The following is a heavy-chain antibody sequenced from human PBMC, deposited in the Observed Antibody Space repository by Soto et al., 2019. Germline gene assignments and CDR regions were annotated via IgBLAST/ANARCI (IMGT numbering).Heavy chain of an antibody. CDR3: ARERLRMDYYYGMDV. V-gene: IGHV1-69*13. Sequence: SVKVSCKASGGTFSSYAISWVRQAPVQGLEWMGGIIPIFGTANYAQKFQGRVTITADESTSTAYMELSSLRSEDTAVYYCARERLRMDYYYGMDVWGQGTTVTVSS. CDR1: GGTFSSYA. D-gene: IGHD6-25*01. CDR2: IIPIFGTA. J-gene: IGHJ6*02.